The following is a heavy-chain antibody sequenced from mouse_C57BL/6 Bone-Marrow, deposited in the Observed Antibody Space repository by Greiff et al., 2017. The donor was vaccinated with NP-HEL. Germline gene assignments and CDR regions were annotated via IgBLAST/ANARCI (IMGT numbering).Heavy chain of an antibody. D-gene: IGHD2-1*01. Sequence: QVQLQQPGAELVKPGASVKMSCKASGYTFTSYWITWVKQRPGQGLEWIGDIYPGSGSTNYNEKFKSKATLTVDTSSSTAYMQLSSLTSEDSAVYYCARGRIYGNDHYYAMDYWGQGTSVTVSS. V-gene: IGHV1-55*01. CDR2: IYPGSGST. CDR1: GYTFTSYW. J-gene: IGHJ4*01. CDR3: ARGRIYGNDHYYAMDY.